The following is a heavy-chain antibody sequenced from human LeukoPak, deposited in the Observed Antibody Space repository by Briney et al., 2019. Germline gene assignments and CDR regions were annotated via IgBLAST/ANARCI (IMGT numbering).Heavy chain of an antibody. Sequence: PSETLSLTCTVSGGSISSSSYYWGRIRQPPGKGLEWIGSIYYSGSTYYNPSLKSRVTISVDTSKNQFSLKLSSVTAADTAVYYCAREIGPRQLHLWGSAFDYWGQGTLVTVSS. V-gene: IGHV4-39*07. J-gene: IGHJ4*02. CDR2: IYYSGST. CDR1: GGSISSSSYY. D-gene: IGHD5-18*01. CDR3: AREIGPRQLHLWGSAFDY.